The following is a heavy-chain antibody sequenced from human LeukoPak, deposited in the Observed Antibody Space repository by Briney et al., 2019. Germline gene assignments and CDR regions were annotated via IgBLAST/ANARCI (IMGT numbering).Heavy chain of an antibody. CDR3: ARLGLDYYDSSGYIDY. J-gene: IGHJ4*02. CDR2: IYYSGST. Sequence: SETLSLTCTVSGGSISSSSYYWGWIRQPPGKGLEWIGSIYYSGSTYYNPSLKSRVTISVDTSKNQFSLKLSSVTAADTAVYYCARLGLDYYDSSGYIDYWGQGTLVTVSS. CDR1: GGSISSSSYY. D-gene: IGHD3-22*01. V-gene: IGHV4-39*01.